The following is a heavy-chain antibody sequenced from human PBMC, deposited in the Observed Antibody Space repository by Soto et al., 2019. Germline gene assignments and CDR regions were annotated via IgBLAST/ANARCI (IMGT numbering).Heavy chain of an antibody. Sequence: EVQLVESGGGLVQPGGSLRLSCAASGFTFSSYAMHWVRQAPGKGLEYVSAISSNGSSTYYANSVKGRFTISRDNSKNTLYLQMGSLRAENIAVYYCARDFRALMVYALWFDPWGQGTLVTVSS. V-gene: IGHV3-64*01. J-gene: IGHJ5*02. CDR3: ARDFRALMVYALWFDP. D-gene: IGHD2-8*01. CDR1: GFTFSSYA. CDR2: ISSNGSST.